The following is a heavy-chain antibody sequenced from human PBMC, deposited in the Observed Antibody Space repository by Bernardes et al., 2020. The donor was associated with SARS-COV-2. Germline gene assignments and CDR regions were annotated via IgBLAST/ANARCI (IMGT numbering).Heavy chain of an antibody. D-gene: IGHD3-22*01. Sequence: GGSLRLSCAASGFTFSSYCMSWVRQAPGKGLEWVSSISSSSSYIYYADSVKGRFTISRDNAKNSLYLQMNSLRAEDTAVYYCARAYYYDSSGQPNFDYWGQGTLVTVSS. J-gene: IGHJ4*02. CDR1: GFTFSSYC. CDR2: ISSSSSYI. V-gene: IGHV3-21*01. CDR3: ARAYYYDSSGQPNFDY.